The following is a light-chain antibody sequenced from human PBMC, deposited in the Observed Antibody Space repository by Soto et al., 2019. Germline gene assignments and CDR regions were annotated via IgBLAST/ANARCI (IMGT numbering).Light chain of an antibody. V-gene: IGLV2-14*01. CDR3: SSYTSSSTLV. J-gene: IGLJ3*02. Sequence: QSVLTQPASVSGSPGQSITISCTGTSSDVGGYNYVSWYQQHPSKAPKLMIYEVTNRPSGVSYRFSGSKSGNTASLTISGLQAVDEADYYCSSYTSSSTLVFGGGTKLTVL. CDR2: EVT. CDR1: SSDVGGYNY.